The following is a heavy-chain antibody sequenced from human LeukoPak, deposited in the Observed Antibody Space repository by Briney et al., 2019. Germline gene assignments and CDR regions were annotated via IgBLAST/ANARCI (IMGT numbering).Heavy chain of an antibody. J-gene: IGHJ4*02. V-gene: IGHV3-64D*09. D-gene: IGHD5-18*01. CDR3: VKAGYSYAPFDY. CDR2: ISSNGGST. Sequence: PGGSLRLSCSASGFIFSSYAMHWVRQTPGKGLEYVSAISSNGGSTYYADSVKGRFTISRDNSKNTLYLQMSCLRPDDTAVYYCVKAGYSYAPFDYWGQGTLVTVSS. CDR1: GFIFSSYA.